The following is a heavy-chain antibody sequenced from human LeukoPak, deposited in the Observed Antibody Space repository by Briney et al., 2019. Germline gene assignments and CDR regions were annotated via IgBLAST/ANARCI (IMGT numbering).Heavy chain of an antibody. CDR2: ISAYNGNT. CDR3: ARSPTNSGRGPIDY. J-gene: IGHJ4*02. CDR1: GYTFTSYG. Sequence: ASVKVSCKASGYTFTSYGISWVRQAPGQGLEWMGWISAYNGNTNYAQKLQGRVTMTTDTSTSTAYMELRSLRSDDAAVYYCARSPTNSGRGPIDYWGQGTLVTASS. V-gene: IGHV1-18*01. D-gene: IGHD6-19*01.